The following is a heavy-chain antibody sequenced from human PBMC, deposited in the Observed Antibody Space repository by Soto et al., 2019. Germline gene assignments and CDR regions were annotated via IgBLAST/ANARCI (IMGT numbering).Heavy chain of an antibody. J-gene: IGHJ5*02. D-gene: IGHD4-4*01. CDR3: ARKHSLDYIRWGLDP. CDR1: GYPFSDNQ. V-gene: IGHV1-2*02. CDR2: INPKSDDT. Sequence: ASVKVSCKASGYPFSDNQIHWLRRAPGQGLEWMGRINPKSDDTNYAQKFQGRVTMTRDTSIDTAYLELTGLTSDDTATYYCARKHSLDYIRWGLDPWGQGTLVTGS.